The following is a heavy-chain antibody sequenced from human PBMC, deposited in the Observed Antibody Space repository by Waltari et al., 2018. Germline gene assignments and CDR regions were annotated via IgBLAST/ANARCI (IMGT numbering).Heavy chain of an antibody. CDR3: ARDRTYCGGDCYANYGMDV. J-gene: IGHJ6*02. D-gene: IGHD2-21*02. V-gene: IGHV3-21*01. CDR2: ISSSSSYR. CDR1: GFTFSSYS. Sequence: EVQLVESGGGLVKPGGSLRLSCAASGFTFSSYSMNWVRQAPGKGLEWVSAISSSSSYRDYADSGKGRFTISRDNAKNSLYLQMNSLRAEDTAVYYCARDRTYCGGDCYANYGMDVWGQGTTVTVSS.